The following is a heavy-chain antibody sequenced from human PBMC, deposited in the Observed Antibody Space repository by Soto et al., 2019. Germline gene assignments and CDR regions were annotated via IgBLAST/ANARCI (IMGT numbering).Heavy chain of an antibody. J-gene: IGHJ3*02. CDR3: AGGWRVDASDM. Sequence: EVQLVESGGGLVQPGGSLRLSCAASGFTVSSNYMSWVRQAPGKGLEWVSVIYSGGYTHYADSVKGRFTISRHNSKNTLPRQRTSLRAEDTAVYFCAGGWRVDASDMWGQGTMVTVSS. V-gene: IGHV3-53*04. CDR1: GFTVSSNY. D-gene: IGHD3-3*01. CDR2: IYSGGYT.